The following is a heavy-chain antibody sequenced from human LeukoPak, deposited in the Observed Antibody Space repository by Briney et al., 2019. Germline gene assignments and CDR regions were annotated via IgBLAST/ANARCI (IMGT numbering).Heavy chain of an antibody. CDR1: GFSFYSYG. D-gene: IGHD2-2*01. CDR2: ISGSGGST. CDR3: AKAKYQLLGGAFDI. Sequence: GGSLRLSCVASGFSFYSYGMTWVRQAPGKGLEWVSAISGSGGSTYYADSVKGRFTISRDNSKNTLYLQMNSLRAEDTAVYYCAKAKYQLLGGAFDIWGQGTMVTVSS. V-gene: IGHV3-23*01. J-gene: IGHJ3*02.